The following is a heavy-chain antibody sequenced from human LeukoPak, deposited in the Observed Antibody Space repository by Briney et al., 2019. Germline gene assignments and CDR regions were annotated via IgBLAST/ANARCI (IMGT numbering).Heavy chain of an antibody. CDR1: GGSISSGGEY. CDR2: VYYSGST. V-gene: IGHV4-31*03. J-gene: IGHJ3*02. CDR3: AREKTAYYYDSGGFSEGAFDI. Sequence: PSQTLSLTCTVSGGSISSGGEYWSWIRQHPGKGLEWIGYVYYSGSTYYNPSLKSRVTISVDTSENQFSLKLSSVTAADTAVYYCAREKTAYYYDSGGFSEGAFDIWGQGTMVTVPS. D-gene: IGHD3-22*01.